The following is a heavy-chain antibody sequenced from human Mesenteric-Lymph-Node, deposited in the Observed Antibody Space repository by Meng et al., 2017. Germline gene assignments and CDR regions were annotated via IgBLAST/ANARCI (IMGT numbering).Heavy chain of an antibody. J-gene: IGHJ4*02. CDR2: IYYSGST. CDR1: GYSISSSNW. Sequence: QLHPQEPGPGLVKPSDTLSLTCAVSGYSISSSNWWVWIRQPPGKGLEWIGYIYYSGSTDYNPSLKSRVTMSVDTSKNQFSLKLSSVTAVDTAVYYCARKRDGYNPFDDWGQGTLVTVSS. CDR3: ARKRDGYNPFDD. D-gene: IGHD5-24*01. V-gene: IGHV4-28*01.